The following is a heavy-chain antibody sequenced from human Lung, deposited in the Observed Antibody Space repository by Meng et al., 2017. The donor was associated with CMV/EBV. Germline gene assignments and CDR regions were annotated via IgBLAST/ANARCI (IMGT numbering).Heavy chain of an antibody. D-gene: IGHD2-2*02. Sequence: XVXVSXXASGGTFSNYAFSWVRQAPGQGLEWMGGIIPIFGIANYAQKFQGRVTIATDESTSTAYMELISLRPEDTAVYYCARDRTGDCSSTSCYNYYYYYGMDVWGEGTTVXVS. CDR1: GGTFSNYA. J-gene: IGHJ6*02. CDR3: ARDRTGDCSSTSCYNYYYYYGMDV. CDR2: IIPIFGIA. V-gene: IGHV1-69*05.